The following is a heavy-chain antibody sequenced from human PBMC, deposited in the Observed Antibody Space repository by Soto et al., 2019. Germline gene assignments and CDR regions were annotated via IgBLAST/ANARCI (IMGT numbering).Heavy chain of an antibody. CDR2: ISGSGGST. D-gene: IGHD4-17*01. CDR1: GFTFSSYA. CDR3: AKSKGHYGESLLDY. V-gene: IGHV3-23*01. Sequence: EVQLLESGGGLVQPGGSLRLSCAASGFTFSSYAMSWVRQAPGKGLEWVSAISGSGGSTYYADSVKGRFTISRDNSKNTLYLQMNSLRAEDTAVYYCAKSKGHYGESLLDYWGQGTLVTVS. J-gene: IGHJ4*02.